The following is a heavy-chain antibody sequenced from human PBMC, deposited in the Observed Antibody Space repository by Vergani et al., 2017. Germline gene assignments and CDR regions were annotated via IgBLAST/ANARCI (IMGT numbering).Heavy chain of an antibody. D-gene: IGHD2-21*01. J-gene: IGHJ6*03. CDR2: IIPIFGTA. V-gene: IGHV1-69*01. CDR1: GGTFSSYA. Sequence: QVQLVQSGAEVKKPGSSVKVSCKASGGTFSSYAISWVRQAPGQGLEWMGGIIPIFGTANYAQKFQGRVTITADESTSTAYMELSSLRSEDTAVYYCARDCGAGAHYYYYYMDVWGKGTTVTVSS. CDR3: ARDCGAGAHYYYYYMDV.